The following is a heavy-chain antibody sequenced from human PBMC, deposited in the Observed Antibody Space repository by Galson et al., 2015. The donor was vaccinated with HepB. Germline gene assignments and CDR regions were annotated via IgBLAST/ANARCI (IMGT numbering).Heavy chain of an antibody. CDR1: RYTLTNYA. V-gene: IGHV7-4-1*02. Sequence: SVKVSCKASRYTLTNYAMNWVRQAPGQGLEWMGWINTDTGNPTYAQGFTGRFVFSLDTSVSTAYLQISGLKAEDTAVYYCARHHGAFDIWGQGTMVTVSS. CDR2: INTDTGNP. CDR3: ARHHGAFDI. J-gene: IGHJ3*02.